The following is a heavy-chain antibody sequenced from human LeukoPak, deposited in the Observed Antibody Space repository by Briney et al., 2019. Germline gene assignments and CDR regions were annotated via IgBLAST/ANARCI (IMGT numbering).Heavy chain of an antibody. J-gene: IGHJ6*03. CDR1: GYTFTSYG. CDR2: ISAYNGNT. V-gene: IGHV1-18*01. D-gene: IGHD3-22*01. CDR3: ARVTITMIVVVTYYMDV. Sequence: GASVKVSCKASGYTFTSYGISWVRQAPGQGLEWMGWISAYNGNTNYAQRLQGRVTMTTDTSTSTAYMELRSLRSDDTAVYYCARVTITMIVVVTYYMDVWGKGTTVTVSS.